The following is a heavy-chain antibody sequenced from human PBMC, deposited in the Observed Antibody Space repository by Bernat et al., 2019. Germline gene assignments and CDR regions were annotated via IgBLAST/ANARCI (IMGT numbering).Heavy chain of an antibody. J-gene: IGHJ5*02. Sequence: QVQLVESGGGVVQPGRSLRLSCAASGFPFSSYGMHWVRQAPGKGLEWVAVISYDGSNKYYADSVKGRFTISRDNSKNTLYLQMISLRAEDTAVYYCAKDLERWLRTFNFFDPWGQGTLVTVSS. CDR1: GFPFSSYG. V-gene: IGHV3-30*18. CDR3: AKDLERWLRTFNFFDP. CDR2: ISYDGSNK. D-gene: IGHD5-12*01.